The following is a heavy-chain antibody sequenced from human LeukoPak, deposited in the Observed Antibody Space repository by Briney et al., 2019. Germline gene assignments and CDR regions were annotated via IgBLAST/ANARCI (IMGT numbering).Heavy chain of an antibody. V-gene: IGHV3-74*01. D-gene: IGHD2-15*01. CDR3: ARDRYCSGGSCSTFQH. CDR1: GFTFSSYW. J-gene: IGHJ1*01. Sequence: PGGSLRLSCAASGFTFSSYWMHWVRQAPGKGLVWVSRINSDWSSTSYADSVKGRFTISRDNAKNTLYLQMNSLSAEDTAVYYCARDRYCSGGSCSTFQHWGQGTLVTVSS. CDR2: INSDWSST.